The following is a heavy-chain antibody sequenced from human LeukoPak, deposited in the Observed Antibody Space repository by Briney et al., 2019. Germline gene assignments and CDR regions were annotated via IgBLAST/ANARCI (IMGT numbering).Heavy chain of an antibody. CDR2: IYYSGST. J-gene: IGHJ4*02. CDR1: GGSISSYY. Sequence: ASENLSLTCTVSGGSISSYYWSWIRQPPGKGLEWIGYIYYSGSTNYNPSLKSRVTISVDTSKNQFSLKLSSVTAADTAVYYCARVYSSSWYDPYYFDYWGQGTLVTVSS. V-gene: IGHV4-59*01. D-gene: IGHD6-13*01. CDR3: ARVYSSSWYDPYYFDY.